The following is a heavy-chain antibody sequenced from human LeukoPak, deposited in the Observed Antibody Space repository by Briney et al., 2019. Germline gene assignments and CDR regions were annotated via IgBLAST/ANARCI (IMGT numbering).Heavy chain of an antibody. Sequence: SETLSLTCAVYGGSFSGYYWSWIRQPPGKGLEWTGEINHSGSTNYNPSLKSRVTISVDTSKNQFSLKLGSVTAADTAVYYCARAPTDMTLRRTIWFDPWGQGTLVTVSS. CDR1: GGSFSGYY. CDR3: ARAPTDMTLRRTIWFDP. CDR2: INHSGST. D-gene: IGHD1/OR15-1a*01. J-gene: IGHJ5*02. V-gene: IGHV4-34*01.